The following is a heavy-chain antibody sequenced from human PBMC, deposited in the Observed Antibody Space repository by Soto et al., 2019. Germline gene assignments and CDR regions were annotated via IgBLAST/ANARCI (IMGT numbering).Heavy chain of an antibody. CDR1: GFTFSSYG. CDR3: ARDCGDIVVVPAAIDY. V-gene: IGHV3-33*01. Sequence: QLGGSLRLSCAASGFTFSSYGMHWVRQAPGKGLEWVAVIWYDGSNKYYADSVKGRFTISRDNSKNTLYLQMNSLRAEDTAVYYCARDCGDIVVVPAAIDYWGQGTLVTVSS. CDR2: IWYDGSNK. J-gene: IGHJ4*02. D-gene: IGHD2-2*01.